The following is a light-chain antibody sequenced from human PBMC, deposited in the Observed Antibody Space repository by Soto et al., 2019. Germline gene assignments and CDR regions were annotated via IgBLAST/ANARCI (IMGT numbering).Light chain of an antibody. V-gene: IGLV7-43*01. CDR1: TGAVTSGYY. CDR3: LLYYGAAHLWV. J-gene: IGLJ2*01. CDR2: GTD. Sequence: QTVVTQEPTLTASPGGTVTLTCASSTGAVTSGYYANWFQQKAGQAPRALISGTDNKHSWTPARFSGSLLGGKAALTLSGVQPEDEADYYCLLYYGAAHLWVFGGGTKLTVL.